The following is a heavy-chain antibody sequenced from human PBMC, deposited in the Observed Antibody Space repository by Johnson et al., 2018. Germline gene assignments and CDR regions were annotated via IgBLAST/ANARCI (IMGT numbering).Heavy chain of an antibody. CDR3: AREEYSSGRAGIFPI. CDR1: GVTLSTSI. Sequence: QVQLVQSGGGVVQPGTSLRLSCGVSGVTLSTSIIHWVRQAPGKGLERVALISHDEITKSYGHSAKDRFTVSRDTSKNTVFLQMNSLRVEDTAAYYCAREEYSSGRAGIFPIWSQGTMVTVSP. CDR2: ISHDEITK. V-gene: IGHV3-30*03. J-gene: IGHJ3*02. D-gene: IGHD6-19*01.